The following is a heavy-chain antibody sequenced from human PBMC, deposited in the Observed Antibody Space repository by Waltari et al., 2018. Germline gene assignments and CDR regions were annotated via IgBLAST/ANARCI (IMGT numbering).Heavy chain of an antibody. D-gene: IGHD4-17*01. J-gene: IGHJ4*02. CDR3: ARDYGDYSTATH. CDR1: GGTFSSYA. V-gene: IGHV1-69*12. CDR2: IIPIFGTA. Sequence: QVQLVQSGAEVKKPGSSVKVSCKASGGTFSSYAISWVRQAPGQGLEWMGGIIPIFGTANYAQKFQGRFTITADESTSTAYRGLSSLRSEDTAVYYCARDYGDYSTATHWGQGTLVTVSS.